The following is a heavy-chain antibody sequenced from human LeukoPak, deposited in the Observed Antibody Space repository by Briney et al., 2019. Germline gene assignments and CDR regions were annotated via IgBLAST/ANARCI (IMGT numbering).Heavy chain of an antibody. Sequence: SETLSPTCAVSGGSISSSNWWSWVRQPPGKGLEWIGEIYHSGSTNYNPSLKSRVTISVDKSKNQFSLKLSSVTAADTAVYYCAREENSSSWYKYFDYWGQGTLVTVSS. CDR1: GGSISSSNW. J-gene: IGHJ4*02. D-gene: IGHD6-13*01. V-gene: IGHV4-4*02. CDR2: IYHSGST. CDR3: AREENSSSWYKYFDY.